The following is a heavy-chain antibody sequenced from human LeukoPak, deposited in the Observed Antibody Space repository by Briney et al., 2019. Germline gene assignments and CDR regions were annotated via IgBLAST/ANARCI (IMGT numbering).Heavy chain of an antibody. J-gene: IGHJ4*02. CDR1: GGSFSGYY. CDR3: ARGRYYFDY. CDR2: INHSGST. Sequence: PSETLTLTCAVYGGSFSGYYWSWIRQPPGKGLEWIGEINHSGSTNYNPSLKSRVTISVDTSKNQFSLKLSSVTAADTAVDYCARGRYYFDYWGQGTLVTVSS. V-gene: IGHV4-34*01.